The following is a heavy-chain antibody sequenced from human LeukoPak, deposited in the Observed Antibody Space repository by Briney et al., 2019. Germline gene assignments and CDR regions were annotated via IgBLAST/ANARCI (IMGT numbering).Heavy chain of an antibody. CDR2: ISSSSSNI. Sequence: GGSLRLSCAASGFTFSSYSMNWVRQAPGKGLEWVSSISSSSSNIYYADSVKGRFTISRDNAKNSLYLQMNSLRAEDTAVYYCDKGRDGYNLDYWGQGTLVTVSS. CDR3: DKGRDGYNLDY. J-gene: IGHJ4*02. D-gene: IGHD5-24*01. V-gene: IGHV3-21*01. CDR1: GFTFSSYS.